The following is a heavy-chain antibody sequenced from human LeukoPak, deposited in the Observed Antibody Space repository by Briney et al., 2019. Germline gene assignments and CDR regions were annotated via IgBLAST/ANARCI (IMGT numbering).Heavy chain of an antibody. D-gene: IGHD1-26*01. V-gene: IGHV3-53*01. CDR2: VYGDDNT. J-gene: IGHJ4*02. CDR3: ARGVVGIIPIDH. Sequence: GGSLRLSCAVSGFTVSSSYMSWVRQAPGKGLEWVAFVYGDDNTYYADSVKGRFTISRDNSKNAFYLQMINLRADDPAVYYCARGVVGIIPIDHWGQGTLVTVSS. CDR1: GFTVSSSY.